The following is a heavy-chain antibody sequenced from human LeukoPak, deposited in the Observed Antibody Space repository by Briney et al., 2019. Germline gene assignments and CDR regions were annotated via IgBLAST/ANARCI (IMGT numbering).Heavy chain of an antibody. CDR2: ISAYNGNT. Sequence: GASVKVSCKASGYTFTSYGISWVRQAPGQGLEWMGWISAYNGNTNYAQKLQGRVTMTTDTSTSTAYMELRSLRSDDTAVYYCALSARTGAPPLGWFDPWGQGTLVTVSS. CDR1: GYTFTSYG. V-gene: IGHV1-18*01. CDR3: ALSARTGAPPLGWFDP. D-gene: IGHD1-1*01. J-gene: IGHJ5*02.